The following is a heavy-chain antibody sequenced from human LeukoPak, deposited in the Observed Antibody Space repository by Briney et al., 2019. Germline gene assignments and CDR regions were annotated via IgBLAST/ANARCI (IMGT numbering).Heavy chain of an antibody. Sequence: SETLSLTCTVSGGSISSYYWSWIRQSPGKGLEWIVYIHYSGSTNYNPSLKSRVTISVDTSNNHFSLKLDSVTTADAAIYYCARGSNTSRGACWGRG. CDR3: ARGSNTSRGAC. V-gene: IGHV4-59*01. J-gene: IGHJ3*01. CDR2: IHYSGST. CDR1: GGSISSYY. D-gene: IGHD1-1*01.